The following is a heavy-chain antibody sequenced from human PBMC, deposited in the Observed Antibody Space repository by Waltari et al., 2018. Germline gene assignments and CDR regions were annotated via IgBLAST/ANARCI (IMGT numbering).Heavy chain of an antibody. V-gene: IGHV3-7*04. Sequence: EVQLVESGGGLVQPGGSLRLFCAASGFTFNNYYMSWARQAPGKGLELVANINQDETDKNYLDSVKGRFTISRDNTKNSLFLQMNSLRVEDTAVYYCAGAGLDWWGQGTLVTVSS. CDR2: INQDETDK. CDR1: GFTFNNYY. CDR3: AGAGLDW. J-gene: IGHJ4*02.